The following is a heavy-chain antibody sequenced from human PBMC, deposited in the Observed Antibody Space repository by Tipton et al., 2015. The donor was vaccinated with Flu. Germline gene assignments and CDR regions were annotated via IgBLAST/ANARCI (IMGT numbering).Heavy chain of an antibody. CDR2: IYYSGST. Sequence: TLSLTCTVSGGSVSSGSYYWSWIRQPPGKGLEWIGYIYYSGSTNYSPSLKSRVTISVDTSKNQFSLKLSSVTAADTAVYYCASSKSDTAIAYWGQGTLVTVSS. V-gene: IGHV4-61*01. D-gene: IGHD5-18*01. J-gene: IGHJ4*02. CDR3: ASSKSDTAIAY. CDR1: GGSVSSGSYY.